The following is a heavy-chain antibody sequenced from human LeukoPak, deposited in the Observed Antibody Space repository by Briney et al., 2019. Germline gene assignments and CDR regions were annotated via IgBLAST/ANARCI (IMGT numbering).Heavy chain of an antibody. CDR2: ISSSSSYI. V-gene: IGHV3-21*01. CDR1: GFTFSSYS. D-gene: IGHD6-19*01. Sequence: PGGSLRLSCAASGFTFSSYSMNWVRQAPGKGLEWVSSISSSSSYIYYADSVKGRFTISRDDAKNSLYLQMNSLRAEDTAVYYCAVARYSSGWYGDYWGQGTLVTVSS. CDR3: AVARYSSGWYGDY. J-gene: IGHJ4*02.